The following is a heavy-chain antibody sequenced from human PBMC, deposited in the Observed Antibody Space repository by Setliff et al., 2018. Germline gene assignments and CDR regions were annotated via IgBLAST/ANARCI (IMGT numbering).Heavy chain of an antibody. J-gene: IGHJ5*02. V-gene: IGHV4-39*01. D-gene: IGHD2-15*01. CDR2: IYDSGSS. Sequence: PSETLSLTCTVSGGSVSNSGFFWGWLRQAPGKGLEWIGNIYDSGSSNYNASLKSRLIITRDPSKIQISLNLTSWTAADTVVFYCGRGFSRIEGWGNWFDPWGQGILVTVSS. CDR1: GGSVSNSGFF. CDR3: GRGFSRIEGWGNWFDP.